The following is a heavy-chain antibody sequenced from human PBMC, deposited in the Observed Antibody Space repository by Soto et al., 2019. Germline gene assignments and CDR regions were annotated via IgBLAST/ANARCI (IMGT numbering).Heavy chain of an antibody. J-gene: IGHJ5*02. CDR1: AGSISSGDYS. CDR3: ARGVTVFGLVSRFWFDP. Sequence: SETLSLTCTVSAGSISSGDYSWSWVRQSPGKGLEWIGHIYNSGITYYNPSLKSRVVISIDTSRNQFSLRLNYLTAADRAVYFCARGVTVFGLVSRFWFDPWGQGTVVTVSS. D-gene: IGHD3-3*01. V-gene: IGHV4-30-4*01. CDR2: IYNSGIT.